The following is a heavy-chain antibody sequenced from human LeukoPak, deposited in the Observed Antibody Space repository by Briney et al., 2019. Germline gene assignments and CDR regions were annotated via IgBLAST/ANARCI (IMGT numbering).Heavy chain of an antibody. CDR2: IRQDGSEE. J-gene: IGHJ4*02. CDR1: GFTFSNSC. V-gene: IGHV3-7*01. D-gene: IGHD3-3*01. Sequence: GGSLRLSCAASGFTFSNSCMTWVRQAPGKGLEWVANIRQDGSEETYVDSVRGRFTVSRDNAKNSLYLQMNTLRAEDTAMYYCARDRSISGVVTLDYWGQGALVTVSS. CDR3: ARDRSISGVVTLDY.